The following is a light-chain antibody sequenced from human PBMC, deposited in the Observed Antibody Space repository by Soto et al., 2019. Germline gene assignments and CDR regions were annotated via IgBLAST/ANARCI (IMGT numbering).Light chain of an antibody. Sequence: QSVLTQPPSVSGTPGQRVTISCTGSSSNIASYSVPWYQQIPGEAPKLVIFDNNNRPSGVPDRFSGSKSGTSASLAISAVQSEDEADYFCASWDDSLTVVFGGGTKVTVL. V-gene: IGLV1-40*01. J-gene: IGLJ2*01. CDR3: ASWDDSLTVV. CDR1: SSNIASYS. CDR2: DNN.